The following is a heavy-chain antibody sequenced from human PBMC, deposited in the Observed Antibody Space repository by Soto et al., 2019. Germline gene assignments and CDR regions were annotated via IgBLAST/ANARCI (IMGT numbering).Heavy chain of an antibody. J-gene: IGHJ4*02. CDR2: ISGSGGST. Sequence: PGGSLRLSCAASGFTFSSYAMSWVRQAPGKGLEWVSAISGSGGSTYYADSVKGRFTISRDNSKNTLYLQMNSLRAEDTAVYYCAKDERITMIVVVITGFDYWGQGTLVTVSS. CDR3: AKDERITMIVVVITGFDY. CDR1: GFTFSSYA. D-gene: IGHD3-22*01. V-gene: IGHV3-23*01.